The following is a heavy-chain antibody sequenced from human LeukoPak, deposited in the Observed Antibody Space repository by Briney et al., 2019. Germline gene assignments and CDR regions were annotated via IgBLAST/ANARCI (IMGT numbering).Heavy chain of an antibody. D-gene: IGHD6-19*01. CDR1: GGSISGYY. Sequence: SETLSLTCTVSGGSISGYYWSWIRQPPGKGLEWIGEINHSGSTNYNPSLKSRVTISVDTSKNQFSLKLSSVTAADTAVYYCARGDSSGWYYYWGQGTLVTVSS. J-gene: IGHJ4*02. V-gene: IGHV4-34*01. CDR2: INHSGST. CDR3: ARGDSSGWYYY.